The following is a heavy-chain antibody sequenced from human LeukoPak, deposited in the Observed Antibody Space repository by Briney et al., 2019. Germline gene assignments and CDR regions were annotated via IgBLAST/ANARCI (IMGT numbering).Heavy chain of an antibody. CDR3: ARESVAEGMDV. D-gene: IGHD5-12*01. CDR1: GYSISSGYF. J-gene: IGHJ6*04. CDR2: MYHRGRT. Sequence: SETLSLTCAVSGYSISSGYFWGWIRQPSGKGLEWIASMYHRGRTYHNPSLKSRVTISVDTSKNQFSLKLSSVTAADTAVYYCARESVAEGMDVWGKGTTVTVSS. V-gene: IGHV4-38-2*02.